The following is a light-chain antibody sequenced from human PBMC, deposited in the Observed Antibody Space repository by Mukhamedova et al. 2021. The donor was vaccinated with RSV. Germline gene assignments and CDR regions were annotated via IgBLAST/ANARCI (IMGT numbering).Light chain of an antibody. J-gene: IGKJ2*01. V-gene: IGKV1-6*01. Sequence: WYQRRVHGKAPKLLIYAASSLQTGVPSRFSGSGSGTAFTLTISSLQSEEFATYYCLQDHNYPYTFGQGTKLEIK. CDR2: AAS. CDR3: LQDHNYPYT.